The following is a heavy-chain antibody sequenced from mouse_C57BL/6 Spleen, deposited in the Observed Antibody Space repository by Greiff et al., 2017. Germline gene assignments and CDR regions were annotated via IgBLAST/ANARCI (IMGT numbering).Heavy chain of an antibody. CDR1: GYTFTDYE. Sequence: QVQLKQSGAELVRPGASVTLSCKASGYTFTDYEMHWVKQTPVHGLEWIGAIDPETGGTAYNQKFKGKAILTADKSSSTAYMELRSLTSEDSAVYYCTRKGIYYDFEGWFAYWGQGTLVTVSA. J-gene: IGHJ3*01. V-gene: IGHV1-15*01. CDR2: IDPETGGT. CDR3: TRKGIYYDFEGWFAY. D-gene: IGHD2-4*01.